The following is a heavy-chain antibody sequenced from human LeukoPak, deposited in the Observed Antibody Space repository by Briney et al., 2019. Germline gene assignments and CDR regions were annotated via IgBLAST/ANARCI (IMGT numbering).Heavy chain of an antibody. CDR1: GGSISSYY. D-gene: IGHD3-9*01. Sequence: SETLSLTCTVSGGSISSYYWSWIRQPPGKGLEWIGYIYYSGSTNYNPSLKSRVTISVDKSKNQFSLKLSSVTAADTAVYYCARDGAYYDILTGYSGAFDIWGQGTMVTVSS. CDR2: IYYSGST. V-gene: IGHV4-59*12. J-gene: IGHJ3*02. CDR3: ARDGAYYDILTGYSGAFDI.